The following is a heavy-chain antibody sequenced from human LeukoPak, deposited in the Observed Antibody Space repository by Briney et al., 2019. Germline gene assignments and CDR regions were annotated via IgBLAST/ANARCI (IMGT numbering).Heavy chain of an antibody. V-gene: IGHV3-7*04. CDR3: ARSAGEIYYYYGMDV. J-gene: IGHJ6*02. CDR2: INQDGSEM. Sequence: GGSLRLSCAASGFTLRRYWMTWVRQPPGKGLQWVANINQDGSEMYYVDSVKGRFTISRDNAKNSLYLQMNSLRAEDTAVYYCARSAGEIYYYYGMDVWGQGTTVTVSS. D-gene: IGHD3-16*01. CDR1: GFTLRRYW.